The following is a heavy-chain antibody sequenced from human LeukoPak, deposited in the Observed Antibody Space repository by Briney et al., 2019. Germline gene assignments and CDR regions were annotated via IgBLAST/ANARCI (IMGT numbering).Heavy chain of an antibody. CDR2: IIPIFGTA. Sequence: ASVKVSCKASGGTFSSYAISWVRQAPGQGLEWMGGIIPIFGTANYAQKFQGRVTITTDESTSTAYMELSSLRSEDTAVYYCASSWPNDSVDIWGQGTMVTVSS. V-gene: IGHV1-69*05. CDR3: ASSWPNDSVDI. D-gene: IGHD6-13*01. J-gene: IGHJ3*02. CDR1: GGTFSSYA.